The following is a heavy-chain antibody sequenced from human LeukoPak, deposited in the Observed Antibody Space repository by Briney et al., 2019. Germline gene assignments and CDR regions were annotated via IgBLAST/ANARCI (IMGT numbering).Heavy chain of an antibody. Sequence: ASAKVSCKASGYTFTGYGISWVRQAPGQGLEWMGWISAYNGNTNYAQKLQGRVTMTTDTSTSTAYMELRSLRSGDTAVYYCARGPLGRGWYYFDYWGQGTLVTVSS. J-gene: IGHJ4*02. CDR2: ISAYNGNT. CDR1: GYTFTGYG. CDR3: ARGPLGRGWYYFDY. D-gene: IGHD6-19*01. V-gene: IGHV1-18*01.